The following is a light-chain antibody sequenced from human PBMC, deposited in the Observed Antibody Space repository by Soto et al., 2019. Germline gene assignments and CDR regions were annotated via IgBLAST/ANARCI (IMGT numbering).Light chain of an antibody. CDR3: QQYNNWPPIT. CDR2: GAS. V-gene: IGKV3-20*01. Sequence: IVLTQSPGSLSLSPGERATLSCTXSQSVTSDYLAWYQQKPCQAPRLLIFGASIRDTGIPDRFSGSGSWTDFTLTISRLEPEDFSVYYCQQYNNWPPITLGQGTRLEI. J-gene: IGKJ5*01. CDR1: QSVTSDY.